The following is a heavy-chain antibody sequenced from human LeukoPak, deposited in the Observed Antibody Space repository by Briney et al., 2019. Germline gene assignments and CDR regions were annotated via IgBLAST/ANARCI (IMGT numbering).Heavy chain of an antibody. V-gene: IGHV3-21*01. Sequence: KTGGSLRLSCEASGFSFSSYNIDWVRQTPGKGLEWISSITTSSSYTFYADSVKGRFTISRDNARNSLYLQMNSLTAEDTAVYYCAKGYYSYGFDYWGQGTLVTVSS. CDR3: AKGYYSYGFDY. J-gene: IGHJ4*02. CDR1: GFSFSSYN. D-gene: IGHD5-18*01. CDR2: ITTSSSYT.